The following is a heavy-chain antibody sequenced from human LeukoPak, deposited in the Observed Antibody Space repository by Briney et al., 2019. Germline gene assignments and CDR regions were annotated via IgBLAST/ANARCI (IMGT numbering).Heavy chain of an antibody. CDR2: ISWNSGSI. V-gene: IGHV3-9*01. CDR3: AKDRVSSSWYFFDY. J-gene: IGHJ4*02. D-gene: IGHD6-13*01. CDR1: GFTFDDYA. Sequence: GRSLRLSCAASGFTFDDYAMHWVRQAPGKGLEWGSGISWNSGSIGYADSVKGRFTISRDNAKNSLYLQMNSLRAEDTALYYCAKDRVSSSWYFFDYWGQGTLSPSPQ.